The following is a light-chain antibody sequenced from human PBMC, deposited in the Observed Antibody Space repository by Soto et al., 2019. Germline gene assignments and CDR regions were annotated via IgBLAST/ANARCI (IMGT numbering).Light chain of an antibody. V-gene: IGKV1-6*01. J-gene: IGKJ1*01. CDR1: QGIRSA. Sequence: AIQLTQSPSSLSASVGDRVTITCRASQGIRSALGWYQQKPGKVPKLLIYAASTLQSGVPSRFSGSGFGTGFSLTISSLQPEDCETYYCLLDYAYFWAFGQGTKVEVK. CDR3: LLDYAYFWA. CDR2: AAS.